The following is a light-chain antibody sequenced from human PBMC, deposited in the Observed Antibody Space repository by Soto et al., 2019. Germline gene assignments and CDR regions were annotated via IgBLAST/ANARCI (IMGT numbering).Light chain of an antibody. CDR3: QVCDSSSDVV. Sequence: SYELTQPPSVSVAPGKTARITCGGNNIGSKSVHWYQQKQGQAPVLVIYYDSDRPSGIPERFSGSNSGNTATLTISRVEAGDEADDYCQVCDSSSDVVFGGGTKLTVL. V-gene: IGLV3-21*04. CDR1: NIGSKS. J-gene: IGLJ2*01. CDR2: YDS.